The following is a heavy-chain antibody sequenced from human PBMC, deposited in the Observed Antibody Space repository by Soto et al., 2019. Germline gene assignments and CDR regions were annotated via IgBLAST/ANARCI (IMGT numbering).Heavy chain of an antibody. J-gene: IGHJ6*02. D-gene: IGHD3-16*01. CDR3: ARGLGGRMDD. CDR2: IIPILGET. V-gene: IGHV1-69*08. Sequence: QVQLVQSGAEVKKPGSSVRVSCKASGTIFSSYTISWVRQAPGQGLEWMGRIIPILGETNSAQKFQGRVTLTADKSTNTAYMELNSLRLEDTALHYCARGLGGRMDDWGQGTTVTVSS. CDR1: GTIFSSYT.